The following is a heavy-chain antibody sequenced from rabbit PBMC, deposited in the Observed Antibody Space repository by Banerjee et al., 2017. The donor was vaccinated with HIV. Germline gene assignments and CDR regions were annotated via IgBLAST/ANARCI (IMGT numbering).Heavy chain of an antibody. CDR2: IYASSGRT. Sequence: QEQLVESGGGLVKPGASLTLTCTASGFSFSGGYDMCWVRQTPGKGLEWIACIYASSGRTYYASWAKGRFTISKTSSTTVTLQMTSLTAADTATYFCATSVLVGVRLWGPGTLVTVS. CDR3: ATSVLVGVRL. D-gene: IGHD4-1*01. V-gene: IGHV1S45*01. J-gene: IGHJ4*01. CDR1: GFSFSGGYD.